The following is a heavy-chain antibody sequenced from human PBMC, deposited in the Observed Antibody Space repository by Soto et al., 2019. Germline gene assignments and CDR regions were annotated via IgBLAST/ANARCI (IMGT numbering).Heavy chain of an antibody. CDR1: GGSIRSNH. D-gene: IGHD6-13*01. Sequence: PSETLSLTCTVNGGSIRSNHWNWIRQPPGKGLEWIGYIYHSGSTYYNPSLKSRVTISVDRSKNQFSLKLSSVTAADTAVYYCASSHAGAHITAAVHWGQGTLVTVSS. J-gene: IGHJ4*02. V-gene: IGHV4-30-2*01. CDR3: ASSHAGAHITAAVH. CDR2: IYHSGST.